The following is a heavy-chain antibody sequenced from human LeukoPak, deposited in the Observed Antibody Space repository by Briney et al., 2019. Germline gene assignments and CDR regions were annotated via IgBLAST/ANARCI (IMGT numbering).Heavy chain of an antibody. D-gene: IGHD3-22*01. J-gene: IGHJ4*02. V-gene: IGHV3-7*01. CDR2: IKEDGSEK. Sequence: PGGSLRLSCAASEFTFSSYWMTWVRQAPGKGLEWVANIKEDGSEKYYEDSVKGRFTISRDNAKNSLYLQMNSLRAEDTAVYYCARWAVITEPVLDYWGQGTLVTVSS. CDR3: ARWAVITEPVLDY. CDR1: EFTFSSYW.